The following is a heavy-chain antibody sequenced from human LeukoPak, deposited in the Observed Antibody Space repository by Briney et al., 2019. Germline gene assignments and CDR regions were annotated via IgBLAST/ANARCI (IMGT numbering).Heavy chain of an antibody. V-gene: IGHV4-4*02. CDR2: ISLAGLT. J-gene: IGHJ4*02. Sequence: PSETLSLTCGVSGGSISNTNWWSWVRQPPGDGLEWIGEISLAGLTHYNPSLESRVTVSLGKSKNHLSLSLTSVTAADTAVYYCSRENGAFSPFGYWGQGILVTV. D-gene: IGHD2-8*01. CDR3: SRENGAFSPFGY. CDR1: GGSISNTNW.